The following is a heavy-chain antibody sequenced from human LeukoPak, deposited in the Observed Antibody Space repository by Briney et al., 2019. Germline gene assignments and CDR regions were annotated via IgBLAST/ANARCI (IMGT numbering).Heavy chain of an antibody. V-gene: IGHV3-7*03. CDR2: IKGDGSET. CDR1: GFRFSGYW. J-gene: IGHJ3*02. D-gene: IGHD5-24*01. CDR3: TRTPAEMATITSDIGDAFDI. Sequence: GGSLRLSCAASGFRFSGYWMTWVRQAPGKGLEWVANIKGDGSETSYVTSVRGRFTISRDNAKNSLYLQMNSLRAEDTAVYYCTRTPAEMATITSDIGDAFDIWGQGTMVTVSS.